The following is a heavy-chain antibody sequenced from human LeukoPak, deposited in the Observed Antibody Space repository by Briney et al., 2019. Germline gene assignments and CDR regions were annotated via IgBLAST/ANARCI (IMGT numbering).Heavy chain of an antibody. D-gene: IGHD2-8*02. V-gene: IGHV3-30*18. CDR1: GFTFSSYG. CDR3: AKDRTGPIIGYFDY. CDR2: ISYDGSNK. Sequence: GGSLRLSCAASGFTFSSYGMHWVRQAPGKGLEWVAVISYDGSNKYYADSVKGRFTFSRDNSKNTLYLQMNSLRAEDTAVYYCAKDRTGPIIGYFDYWGQGTLVTVSS. J-gene: IGHJ4*02.